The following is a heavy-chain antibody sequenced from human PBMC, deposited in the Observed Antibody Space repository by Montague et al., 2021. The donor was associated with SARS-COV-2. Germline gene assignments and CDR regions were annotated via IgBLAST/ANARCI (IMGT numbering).Heavy chain of an antibody. D-gene: IGHD3-22*01. Sequence: SETLSLTCTVSGASINSNHYFWGWIRQAPGKGLEWIGSIFSSGSTYYNPSLKTRVSISIDTSENRLSLKLTSVTATDTAMYFCARAESYDSSGVLIDAFDFWGQGTLVTVSS. V-gene: IGHV4-39*02. CDR3: ARAESYDSSGVLIDAFDF. CDR2: IFSSGST. CDR1: GASINSNHYF. J-gene: IGHJ4*02.